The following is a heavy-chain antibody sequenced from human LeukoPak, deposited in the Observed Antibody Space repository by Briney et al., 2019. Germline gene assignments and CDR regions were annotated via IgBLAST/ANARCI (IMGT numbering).Heavy chain of an antibody. Sequence: PGGSLRLSCAASGFTFGSYAMSWVRQAPGEGLEWVSAISGSGGSTYYADAVKGRFTISRDNSKNTLYLQMNSLRAEDTAVYYCATGMAVAGTLSRGMDVWGQGTTVTVSS. CDR1: GFTFGSYA. V-gene: IGHV3-23*01. D-gene: IGHD6-19*01. CDR3: ATGMAVAGTLSRGMDV. CDR2: ISGSGGST. J-gene: IGHJ6*02.